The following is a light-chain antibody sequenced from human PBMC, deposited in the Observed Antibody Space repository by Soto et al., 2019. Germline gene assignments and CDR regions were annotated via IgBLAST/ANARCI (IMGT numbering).Light chain of an antibody. J-gene: IGKJ4*01. V-gene: IGKV1-9*01. CDR2: AAS. CDR1: QAISSY. CDR3: QQLHSYPLT. Sequence: DIQLTQSPSFLSASVGDRVTISCRASQAISSYLAWYQQKPGKAPKLLIYAASTLQTGVPSRFSGSGSGTEFTLTISSLETEDFATYYCQQLHSYPLTFGGGAVVE.